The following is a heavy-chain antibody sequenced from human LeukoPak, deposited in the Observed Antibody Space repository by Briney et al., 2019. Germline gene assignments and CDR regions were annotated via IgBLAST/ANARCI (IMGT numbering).Heavy chain of an antibody. Sequence: ASVKVSCKASGYTFTGYYMHWVRQAPGQGLEWMGRINPNSGGTNYAQKFQGRVTMTRDTSISTAYMELSRLRSDDTAVYYCASADTISGVVIGSGAFDIWGPGTMVTVSS. V-gene: IGHV1-2*06. D-gene: IGHD3-3*01. CDR3: ASADTISGVVIGSGAFDI. J-gene: IGHJ3*02. CDR2: INPNSGGT. CDR1: GYTFTGYY.